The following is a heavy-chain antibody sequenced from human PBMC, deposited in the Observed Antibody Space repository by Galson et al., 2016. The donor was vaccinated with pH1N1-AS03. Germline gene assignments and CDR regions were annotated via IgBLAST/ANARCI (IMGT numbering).Heavy chain of an antibody. Sequence: SETLSLTCAVSGASITSNRWWTWVRQIPGRGLGWIGEIYHDGNTHYNPSLKNRLSISVDSSKNQFSLKLTSVTAADTAIYYCARERMGANDYWGPGTLVTVSS. CDR2: IYHDGNT. D-gene: IGHD3-16*01. CDR1: GASITSNRW. CDR3: ARERMGANDY. V-gene: IGHV4-4*02. J-gene: IGHJ4*02.